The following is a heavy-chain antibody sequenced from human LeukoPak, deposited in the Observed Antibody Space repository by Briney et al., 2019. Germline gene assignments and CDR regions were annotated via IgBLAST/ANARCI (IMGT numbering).Heavy chain of an antibody. V-gene: IGHV3-23*01. CDR2: ISGSGGST. CDR1: GFTFSSYA. CDR3: AKTGYSSSWYDY. D-gene: IGHD6-13*01. J-gene: IGHJ4*02. Sequence: GGSLRLSCAASGFTFSSYAMSWVRQAPGKGLEWVSAISGSGGSTYYADSVKGRFTISRDNSKNTLYLYMNSLRAEDTAVYYCAKTGYSSSWYDYWGQGTLVTVSS.